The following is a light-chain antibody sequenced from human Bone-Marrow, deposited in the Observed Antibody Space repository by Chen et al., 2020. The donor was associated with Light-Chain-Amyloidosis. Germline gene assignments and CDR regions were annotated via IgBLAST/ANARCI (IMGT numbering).Light chain of an antibody. Sequence: SYVLPLPPSVSVSPGQTARITCSGDDLPTKYAYWYQQKPGQAPVLVIHRDTERPSGISERFSGSSSGTTATLTISGVQAEDEADYHCQSADSSGTYEVIFGGGTKLTVL. J-gene: IGLJ2*01. CDR2: RDT. CDR1: DLPTKY. CDR3: QSADSSGTYEVI. V-gene: IGLV3-25*03.